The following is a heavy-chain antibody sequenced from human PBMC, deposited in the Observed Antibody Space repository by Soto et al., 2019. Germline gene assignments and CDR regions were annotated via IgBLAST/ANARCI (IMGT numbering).Heavy chain of an antibody. CDR1: GYTFSNYG. V-gene: IGHV1-18*01. CDR2: ISGYNGNT. J-gene: IGHJ6*02. D-gene: IGHD6-19*01. CDR3: SRFIMVGGWFDPNYYHGMDV. Sequence: QVQLVQSGAEVKKPGASVTVSCKTSGYTFSNYGINWVRQAPGQGLEWMGWISGYNGNTNYAQTVQGSVTMTTATSTGTVYMELRSLKSDDTAIYYCSRFIMVGGWFDPNYYHGMDVWGQGTTVTVSS.